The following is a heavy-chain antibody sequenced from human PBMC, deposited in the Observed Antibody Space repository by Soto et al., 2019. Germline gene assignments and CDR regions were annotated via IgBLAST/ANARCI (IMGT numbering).Heavy chain of an antibody. V-gene: IGHV3-33*01. CDR1: GFTFSSYG. J-gene: IGHJ6*03. Sequence: QVQLVESGGGVVQPGRSLRLSCAASGFTFSSYGMHWVRQAPGKGLEWVAVIWYDGSNKYYADFVKGRFTISRDNSKNSLYLQMNSLRAEDTAVYYCARDPGFSGPPLDDMDVWGKGTTVTVSS. CDR3: ARDPGFSGPPLDDMDV. D-gene: IGHD6-19*01. CDR2: IWYDGSNK.